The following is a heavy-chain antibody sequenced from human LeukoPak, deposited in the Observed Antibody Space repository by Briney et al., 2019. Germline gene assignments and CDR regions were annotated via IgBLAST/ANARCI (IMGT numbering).Heavy chain of an antibody. Sequence: GGSLRLSCAASGFSFSAYAMTWVRQAPGKGLEWVAVIWYDGSNKYYADSVKGRFTISRDNSKNTLYLQMNSLRAEDTAVYYCAKDHGQNFDYWGQGTLVTVSS. V-gene: IGHV3-33*06. CDR3: AKDHGQNFDY. CDR2: IWYDGSNK. CDR1: GFSFSAYA. J-gene: IGHJ4*02.